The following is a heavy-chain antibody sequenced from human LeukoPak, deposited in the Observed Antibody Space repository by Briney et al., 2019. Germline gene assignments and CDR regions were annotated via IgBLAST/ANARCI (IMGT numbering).Heavy chain of an antibody. CDR1: GFTVSSNH. Sequence: GGSLRLSCAASGFTVSSNHMSWVRQAPGKGLEWVSVIYSGGSTDYADYVKGRFTISRDNLKNTLYLQMSSLRAEDTAVYYCARGPAGYNWGQGTLVTFSS. D-gene: IGHD1-1*01. CDR2: IYSGGST. J-gene: IGHJ4*02. V-gene: IGHV3-53*01. CDR3: ARGPAGYN.